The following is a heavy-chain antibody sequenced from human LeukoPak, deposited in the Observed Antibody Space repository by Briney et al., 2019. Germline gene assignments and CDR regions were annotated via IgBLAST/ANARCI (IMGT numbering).Heavy chain of an antibody. V-gene: IGHV3-30*04. CDR1: GFTFSNYA. Sequence: GRSLRLSCAASGFTFSNYAMHWVRQAPGKGLEWVAVISYDGSNKYYADSVKGRFTISRDNSKNTLYLQMNSLRAEDTAVCYCARGGVYSSSWYFDYWGQGTLVTVSS. CDR2: ISYDGSNK. J-gene: IGHJ4*02. D-gene: IGHD6-13*01. CDR3: ARGGVYSSSWYFDY.